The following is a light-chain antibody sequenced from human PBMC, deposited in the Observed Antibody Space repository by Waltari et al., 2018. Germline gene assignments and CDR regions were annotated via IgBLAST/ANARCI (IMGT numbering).Light chain of an antibody. CDR3: QQRSTWPEVT. Sequence: EIVLTQSPATLSLSPGERDTLSCRASQSVSSNLAWYQHKPGQTPRLLIYASSNRATGIPARFSGSGSGTVFTLTISSLEPEDFAVYYCQQRSTWPEVTFGPGTKVDIK. CDR2: ASS. V-gene: IGKV3-11*01. J-gene: IGKJ3*01. CDR1: QSVSSN.